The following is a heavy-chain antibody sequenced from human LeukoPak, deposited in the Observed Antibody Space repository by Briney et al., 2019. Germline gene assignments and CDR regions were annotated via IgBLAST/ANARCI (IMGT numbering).Heavy chain of an antibody. J-gene: IGHJ6*03. CDR3: AKEGDQFRGYLDA. CDR2: IWHDGSVE. D-gene: IGHD3-16*01. Sequence: PGGSLRLSCAASGFMFSRLGMQWVRQAPGEGLEWVAMIWHDGSVEEYADSVKGRFTISRDNSQNTPYLQMNSLRDDDTAVYYCAKEGDQFRGYLDAWGKGTTVTVSS. CDR1: GFMFSRLG. V-gene: IGHV3-33*06.